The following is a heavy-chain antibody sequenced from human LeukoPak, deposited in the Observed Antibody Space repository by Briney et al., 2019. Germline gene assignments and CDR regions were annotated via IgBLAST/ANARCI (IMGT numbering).Heavy chain of an antibody. CDR3: ARVAHAFDI. V-gene: IGHV4-30-4*01. J-gene: IGHJ3*02. CDR2: IYYSGST. Sequence: SETLSLTCTVSGGSISSGDYCWSWIRQPPGKGLEWIGYIYYSGSTYYTPSLKSRVTISVDTSKNQFSLKLSSVTAADTAVYYCARVAHAFDIWGQGTKVTVSS. CDR1: GGSISSGDYC.